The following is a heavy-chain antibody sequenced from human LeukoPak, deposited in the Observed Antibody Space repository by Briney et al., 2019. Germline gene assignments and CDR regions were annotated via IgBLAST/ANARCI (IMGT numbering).Heavy chain of an antibody. CDR1: GGSFSGYY. Sequence: SETLSLTCAVYGGSFSGYYWSWIRQPPGKGLEWIGEINHSGSTNYNPSLKSRVTMSVDTSKNQLSLKLNSVTAADTAVYYCARDDVDTPTFDYWGQGTLVTVSS. J-gene: IGHJ4*02. V-gene: IGHV4-34*01. D-gene: IGHD5-18*01. CDR2: INHSGST. CDR3: ARDDVDTPTFDY.